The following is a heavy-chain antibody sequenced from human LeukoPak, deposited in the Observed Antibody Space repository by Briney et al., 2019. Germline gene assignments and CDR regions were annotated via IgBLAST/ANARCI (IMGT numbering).Heavy chain of an antibody. V-gene: IGHV4-34*01. CDR2: INHSGST. J-gene: IGHJ5*02. CDR1: GGSISNYY. CDR3: ARGKQQLHWFDP. Sequence: SETLSLTCTVSGGSISNYYWSWIRQPPGKGLEWIGEINHSGSTNYNPSLKSRVTISVDTSKNQFSLKLSSVTAADTAVYYCARGKQQLHWFDPWGQGTLVTV. D-gene: IGHD6-13*01.